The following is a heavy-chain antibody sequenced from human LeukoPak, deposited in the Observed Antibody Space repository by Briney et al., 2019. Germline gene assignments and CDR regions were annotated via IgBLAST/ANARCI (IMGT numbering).Heavy chain of an antibody. V-gene: IGHV1-2*02. D-gene: IGHD4-17*01. J-gene: IGHJ4*02. CDR1: GYTFTGYY. CDR2: INPNSGGT. Sequence: ASVKVSCKASGYTFTGYYMHWVRQAPGQGLEWMGWINPNSGGTNYAQKFQGRVTMTRDTSTSTAYMELSRLRSDDTAVYYCARGFIGYGRGVDYWGQGTLVTVSS. CDR3: ARGFIGYGRGVDY.